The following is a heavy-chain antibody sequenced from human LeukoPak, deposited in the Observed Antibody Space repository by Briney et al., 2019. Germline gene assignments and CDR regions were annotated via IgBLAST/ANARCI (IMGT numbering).Heavy chain of an antibody. CDR1: GGSISSSSYY. J-gene: IGHJ6*02. CDR3: ARLASGGWYGSYYYGMDV. D-gene: IGHD6-19*01. V-gene: IGHV4-39*01. Sequence: SETLSLTCTVSGGSISSSSYYWGWIRQPPGKGLEWIGSIYYSGSTYYNPSLKSRVTISVDTSKNQFSLKLSSVTAADTAVYYCARLASGGWYGSYYYGMDVWGQGTTVTVSS. CDR2: IYYSGST.